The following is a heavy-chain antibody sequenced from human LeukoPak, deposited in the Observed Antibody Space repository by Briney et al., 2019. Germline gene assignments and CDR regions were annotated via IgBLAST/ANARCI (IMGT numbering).Heavy chain of an antibody. CDR1: GYTFTSYY. CDR3: AREESGGYFDF. V-gene: IGHV1-46*01. CDR2: INPSGTNT. D-gene: IGHD2-8*02. Sequence: GATVKVSCKASGYTFTSYYMHWVRQAPGQGLEWMGLINPSGTNTNYARKFRGRVTMTRDTSTSTVYMDLSSLRSEDTAMYFCAREESGGYFDFWGQGTLVTVSS. J-gene: IGHJ4*02.